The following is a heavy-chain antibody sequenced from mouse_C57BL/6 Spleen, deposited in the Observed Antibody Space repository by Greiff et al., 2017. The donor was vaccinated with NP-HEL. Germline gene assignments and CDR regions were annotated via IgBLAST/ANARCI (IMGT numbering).Heavy chain of an antibody. J-gene: IGHJ3*01. CDR3: ARSGNYPAWFAD. Sequence: QVQLQQSGAELVRPGASVKLSCKASGYTFTDYYINWVKQRPGQGLEWIARIYPGSGNTYYNEKFKGKATLTAEKSSSTAYMQLSSLTSEDSAVYFCARSGNYPAWFADWGQGTLVTVSA. CDR2: IYPGSGNT. V-gene: IGHV1-76*01. D-gene: IGHD2-1*01. CDR1: GYTFTDYY.